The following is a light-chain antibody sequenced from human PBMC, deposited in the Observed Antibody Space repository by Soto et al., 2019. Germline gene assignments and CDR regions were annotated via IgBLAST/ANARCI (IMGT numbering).Light chain of an antibody. CDR2: EVT. Sequence: QSALTQPASVSGSPGQSIAISCTGTFSDVGGYDYVSWYQQHPDKAPKLMIYEVTKRPSGVSNRFSGSKSGNTASLTISGLQPEDEADYYCSSHTSGSTRVFGSGTK. J-gene: IGLJ1*01. CDR3: SSHTSGSTRV. V-gene: IGLV2-14*01. CDR1: FSDVGGYDY.